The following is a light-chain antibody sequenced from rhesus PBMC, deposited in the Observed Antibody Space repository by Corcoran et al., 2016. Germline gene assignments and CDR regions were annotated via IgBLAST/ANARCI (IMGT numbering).Light chain of an antibody. J-gene: IGLJ1*01. CDR3: CSYTTSGTYI. CDR1: SSDIGGYNR. V-gene: IGLV2-13*03. Sequence: QAAPTQSPSVSGSPGQSVTISCTGTSSDIGGYNRVSWYQQHPGKAPKLMIYEVSKRPSGVSDRFPCSKSGNTASLTLSGLQAEDEADYFCCSYTTSGTYIFGPGTRLXVL. CDR2: EVS.